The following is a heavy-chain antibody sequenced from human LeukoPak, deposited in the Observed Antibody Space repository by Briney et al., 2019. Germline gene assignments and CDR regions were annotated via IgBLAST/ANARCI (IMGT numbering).Heavy chain of an antibody. V-gene: IGHV3-21*01. J-gene: IGHJ4*02. CDR3: ARGSWTACAIDY. Sequence: GGSLRLSCAASGFTFSSYSMNWVRQAPGKGLEWVSSISSSSSYIYYADSVKGRFTISRDNAKNSLYLQMNSLRAEDTAVYYCARGSWTACAIDYWVQGTLVTVSS. D-gene: IGHD3-16*02. CDR2: ISSSSSYI. CDR1: GFTFSSYS.